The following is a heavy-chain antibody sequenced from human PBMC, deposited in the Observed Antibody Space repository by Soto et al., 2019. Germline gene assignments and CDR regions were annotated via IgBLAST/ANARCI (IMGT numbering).Heavy chain of an antibody. Sequence: QVQLVQSGAEVMQPGSSVKVSCKPSGGTLTNFINYPINWVRQSPGQGLEWMGGIVPNIGTVNYAQKFQGRSTMTADKATGTVYMALSSLRSDDSALYYCARRNTAGFLRYFDNWGQGTLVTVSS. CDR2: IVPNIGTV. D-gene: IGHD6-19*01. CDR1: GGTLTNFINYP. V-gene: IGHV1-69*06. CDR3: ARRNTAGFLRYFDN. J-gene: IGHJ4*02.